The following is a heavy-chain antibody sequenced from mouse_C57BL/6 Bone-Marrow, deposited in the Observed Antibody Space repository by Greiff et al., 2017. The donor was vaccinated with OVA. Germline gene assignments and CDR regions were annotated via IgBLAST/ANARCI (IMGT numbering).Heavy chain of an antibody. CDR2: INPSTGGT. CDR3: ARLLSWFSY. V-gene: IGHV1-42*01. Sequence: EVQLQQSGPELVKPGASVKISCKASGYSFTGYYMNWVTQSPEKSLEWIGEINPSTGGTTYNQKFKAQATLTVDKSSITAYMQLKNLTSEDSAVYYCARLLSWFSYWGQGALVTFSA. D-gene: IGHD2-12*01. J-gene: IGHJ3*01. CDR1: GYSFTGYY.